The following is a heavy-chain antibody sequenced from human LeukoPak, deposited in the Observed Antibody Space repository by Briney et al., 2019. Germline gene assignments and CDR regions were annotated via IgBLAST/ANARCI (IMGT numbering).Heavy chain of an antibody. J-gene: IGHJ4*02. Sequence: SETLSLTCTVSGGPISSSSYYWGWIRQPPGKGLEWIGSIYYSGSTYYNPSLKSRVTISVDTSKNQFSLKLSSVTAADTAVYYCARITGYSGSHYGLFDYWGQGTLVTVSS. CDR2: IYYSGST. CDR1: GGPISSSSYY. D-gene: IGHD1-26*01. V-gene: IGHV4-39*01. CDR3: ARITGYSGSHYGLFDY.